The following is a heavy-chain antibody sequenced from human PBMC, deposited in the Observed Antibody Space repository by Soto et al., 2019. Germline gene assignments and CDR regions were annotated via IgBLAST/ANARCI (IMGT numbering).Heavy chain of an antibody. Sequence: ASVKVSCKASGDTFTDYHMHWVRQAPGHGLEWMGMINLSDGTTTSPQKFQGRLTMTSDASTTTVYMELSSLRSEDTAVYYCARGIWFGESIYDFWGQGTRVTVS. D-gene: IGHD3-10*01. CDR3: ARGIWFGESIYDF. J-gene: IGHJ4*02. V-gene: IGHV1-46*01. CDR2: INLSDGTT. CDR1: GDTFTDYH.